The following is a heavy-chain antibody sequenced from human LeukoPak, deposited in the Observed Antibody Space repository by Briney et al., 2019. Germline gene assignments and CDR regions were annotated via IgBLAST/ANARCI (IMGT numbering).Heavy chain of an antibody. CDR3: ARDSLLYVDY. Sequence: ASVKVACKASGYTFTSFGISWVRQAPGQGLEWMGWISAYNGNTHYAQKLQGRVTMTTDTSMSTAYMELRSLRSDDTAVYYCARDSLLYVDYWGQGTLVTVSS. CDR2: ISAYNGNT. J-gene: IGHJ4*02. V-gene: IGHV1-18*01. CDR1: GYTFTSFG. D-gene: IGHD3-10*01.